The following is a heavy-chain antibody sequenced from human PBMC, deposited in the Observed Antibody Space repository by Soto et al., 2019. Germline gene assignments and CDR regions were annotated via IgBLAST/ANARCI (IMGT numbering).Heavy chain of an antibody. Sequence: QVQLVQSGAEVKEPGASVKVSCKASGYNFASNHMHWVRQIPGQGLEWMGIIHPPDGSTSYAQRFRGRITLTRDAPTNTDYMELRGLTSEDTAVYYCVRDRFGSSTFDYWGPGTLLTVSS. V-gene: IGHV1-46*01. CDR1: GYNFASNH. CDR3: VRDRFGSSTFDY. D-gene: IGHD6-6*01. J-gene: IGHJ4*02. CDR2: IHPPDGST.